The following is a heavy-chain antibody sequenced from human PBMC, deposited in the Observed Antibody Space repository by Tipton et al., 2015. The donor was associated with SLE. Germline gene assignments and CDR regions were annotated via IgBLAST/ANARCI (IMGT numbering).Heavy chain of an antibody. CDR1: GFYFDDYG. J-gene: IGHJ4*02. CDR3: ARRVIATDFDY. CDR2: DGKNT. D-gene: IGHD2-21*01. Sequence: SLRLSCAASGFYFDDYGMAWVRQAPGKGLEWVAVDGKNTFSAEFVEGRFTTSRDNAKNTLFLHMNSLRAEDTAVYYCARRVIATDFDYWGQGTLVTVSS. V-gene: IGHV3-33*08.